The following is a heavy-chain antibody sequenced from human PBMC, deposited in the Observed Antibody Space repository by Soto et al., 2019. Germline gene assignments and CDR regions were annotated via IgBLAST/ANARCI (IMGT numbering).Heavy chain of an antibody. D-gene: IGHD5-18*01. CDR1: GYSFTSYW. J-gene: IGHJ6*02. V-gene: IGHV5-10-1*01. Sequence: GESLKISCKGSGYSFTSYWISWVRQMPGKGLEWMGRIDPSDSYTNYSPSFQGHVTISADKSISTAYLQWSSLKASDTAMYYCARLTSYGYEPRLLYSMDVWGQGTTVTVSS. CDR3: ARLTSYGYEPRLLYSMDV. CDR2: IDPSDSYT.